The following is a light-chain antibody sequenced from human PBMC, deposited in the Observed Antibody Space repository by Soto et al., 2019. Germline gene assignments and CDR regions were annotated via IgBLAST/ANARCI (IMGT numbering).Light chain of an antibody. Sequence: QSVLTQPPSVSDAPRQRVTISCSGSSSNIGNNAVNWYQQLPGKAPKLLVYYDDLLPSGVSDRFSASKSGTSASLAISGLQSEDEADYYCAAWDDSLNGVVFGGGTQLTVL. CDR3: AAWDDSLNGVV. V-gene: IGLV1-36*01. CDR2: YDD. J-gene: IGLJ3*02. CDR1: SSNIGNNA.